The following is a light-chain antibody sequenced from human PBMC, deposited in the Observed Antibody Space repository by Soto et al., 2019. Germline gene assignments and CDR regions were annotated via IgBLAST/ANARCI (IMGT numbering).Light chain of an antibody. CDR3: QQYGSSPPFT. Sequence: IVLPQSPGTLSLSPGERATLSCRASQSVSSSYLAWYQQKPGQAPRLLIYGTSSRATGIPDRFGGSGSGTDFTLTISRLEPEDFAVYYCQQYGSSPPFTFGQGTKVDIK. J-gene: IGKJ1*01. V-gene: IGKV3-20*01. CDR2: GTS. CDR1: QSVSSSY.